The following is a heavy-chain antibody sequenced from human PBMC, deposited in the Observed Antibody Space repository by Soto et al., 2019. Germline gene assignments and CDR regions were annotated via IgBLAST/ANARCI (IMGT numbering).Heavy chain of an antibody. Sequence: SLRLSCAASGFTFDDYAMHWVRQAPGKGLEWVSGISWNSGSIGYADSVKGRFTISRDNAKNSLYLQMNSLRAEDTALYYCAKAGAAAGTNNYYGMDVWGQGT. CDR3: AKAGAAAGTNNYYGMDV. CDR1: GFTFDDYA. J-gene: IGHJ6*02. V-gene: IGHV3-9*01. CDR2: ISWNSGSI. D-gene: IGHD6-13*01.